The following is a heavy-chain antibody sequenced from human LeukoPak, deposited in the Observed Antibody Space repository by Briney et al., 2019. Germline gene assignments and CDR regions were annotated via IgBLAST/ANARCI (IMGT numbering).Heavy chain of an antibody. CDR3: ARAEKATIFDY. CDR1: GFTVSSNY. CDR2: IYSGGST. V-gene: IGHV3-53*01. D-gene: IGHD5-24*01. J-gene: IGHJ4*02. Sequence: GGSLRLSCAASGFTVSSNYMSWVRQAPGKGLEWVSVIYSGGSTYYADSVKGRFTISRDNSKNTLYLQMNSLRAEDTAVYYCARAEKATIFDYWGQETLVTVPS.